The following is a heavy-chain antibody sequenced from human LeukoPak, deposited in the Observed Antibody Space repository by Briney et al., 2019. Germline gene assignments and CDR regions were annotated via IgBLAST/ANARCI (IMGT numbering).Heavy chain of an antibody. CDR2: LSFDGSNQ. D-gene: IGHD4-17*01. CDR3: ARGRSYGDYGDYFDH. CDR1: GFTFSSYH. Sequence: GGSLRLSCVASGFTFSSYHMHWVRQAPGKGLEWVAYLSFDGSNQYYADSVKGRITISRDNSMNTLFLQMNGLIPDDTAVYYCARGRSYGDYGDYFDHWGQGTLVTVSS. V-gene: IGHV3-30*03. J-gene: IGHJ4*02.